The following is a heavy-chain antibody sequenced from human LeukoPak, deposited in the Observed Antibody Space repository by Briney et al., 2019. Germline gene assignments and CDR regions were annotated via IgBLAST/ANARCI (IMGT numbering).Heavy chain of an antibody. D-gene: IGHD3-22*01. Sequence: GGSLRLSCAASGFTFSNAWMSWVRQAPGKGLEWVGRIKSKTDGGTTDYAAPVKGRFTISRDDSKNTLYLQMNSLKTEDTAVYYCTTRRWLLGFLSDYWGQGTLVTVSS. CDR2: IKSKTDGGTT. V-gene: IGHV3-15*01. CDR3: TTRRWLLGFLSDY. CDR1: GFTFSNAW. J-gene: IGHJ4*02.